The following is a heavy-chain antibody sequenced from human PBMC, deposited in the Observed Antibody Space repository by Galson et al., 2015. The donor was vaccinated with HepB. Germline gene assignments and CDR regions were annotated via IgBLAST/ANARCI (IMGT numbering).Heavy chain of an antibody. V-gene: IGHV3-23*01. CDR1: GFTFSSYA. CDR2: ISGSGGST. CDR3: AKRAYYGDYAGY. J-gene: IGHJ4*02. D-gene: IGHD4-17*01. Sequence: SLRLSCAASGFTFSSYAMSWVRQAPGKGLEWVSAISGSGGSTYYADAVKGRFTISRDNSKNTLYLQMNSLRAEDTAVYYCAKRAYYGDYAGYWGQGTLVTVSS.